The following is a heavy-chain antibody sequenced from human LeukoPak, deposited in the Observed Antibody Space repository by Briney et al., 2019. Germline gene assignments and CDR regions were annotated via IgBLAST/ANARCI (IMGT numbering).Heavy chain of an antibody. CDR2: INPNSGGT. Sequence: ASVKVSCKASGYTFTGYYMHWVRQAPGQGLEWMGWINPNSGGTNYAQKFQSRVTMTRDTSISTAYMELSRLRSDDTAVYYCARSPVVVVAASYYWGQGTLVTVSS. V-gene: IGHV1-2*02. CDR1: GYTFTGYY. J-gene: IGHJ4*02. CDR3: ARSPVVVVAASYY. D-gene: IGHD2-15*01.